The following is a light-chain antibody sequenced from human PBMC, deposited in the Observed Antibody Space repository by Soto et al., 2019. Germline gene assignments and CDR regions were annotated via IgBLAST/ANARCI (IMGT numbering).Light chain of an antibody. CDR1: QSVSSN. CDR3: QQYNNWPPVT. Sequence: ETVMTQSPAALSVSPGERATLSCRASQSVSSNVAWYQQTPGQAPRLLIYGASTRAAGIPDRFSGSGSGTEFTLTISSLQSEDLAVYYCQQYNNWPPVTFGQGTRLDIK. CDR2: GAS. J-gene: IGKJ5*01. V-gene: IGKV3-15*01.